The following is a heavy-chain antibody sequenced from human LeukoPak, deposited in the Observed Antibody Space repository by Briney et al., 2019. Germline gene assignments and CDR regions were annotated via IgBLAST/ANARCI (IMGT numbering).Heavy chain of an antibody. J-gene: IGHJ4*02. CDR1: GYTFTSYG. CDR2: IRVYNGNT. Sequence: ASVKVSCKASGYTFTSYGITWVRQAPGQGLEWMGRIRVYNGNTNYAQKLQGRVTMTTDTSTSTAYMELRSLRSDDTAVYYCAREGALTFDYWGQGTLVTVSS. V-gene: IGHV1-18*01. CDR3: AREGALTFDY. D-gene: IGHD3-16*01.